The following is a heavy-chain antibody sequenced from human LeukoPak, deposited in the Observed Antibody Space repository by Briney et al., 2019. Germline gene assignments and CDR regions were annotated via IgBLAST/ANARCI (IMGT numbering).Heavy chain of an antibody. D-gene: IGHD6-13*01. J-gene: IGHJ3*02. CDR2: INHSGST. CDR3: ARGPGYSSSDGAFDI. CDR1: GGSFSGYY. Sequence: SDTLSLTCAVYGGSFSGYYWSWIRQPPGKGLEWIGEINHSGSTNYNPSLKSRVTISVDTSKNQFPLKLSSVTAADTAVYYCARGPGYSSSDGAFDIWGQGTMVTVSS. V-gene: IGHV4-34*01.